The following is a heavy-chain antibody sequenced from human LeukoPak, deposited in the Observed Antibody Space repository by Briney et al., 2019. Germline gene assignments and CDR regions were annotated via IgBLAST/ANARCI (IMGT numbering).Heavy chain of an antibody. D-gene: IGHD4/OR15-4a*01. J-gene: IGHJ5*02. Sequence: GGSLRLSCAASGFTVSSNYMSWVRQAPGKGLEWVSVIYSSGSTDYADSVKGRFTICRDNSKNTLYLQMNSLRAEDTAVYYCAREVLRWFDPWGQGTLVTVSS. CDR2: IYSSGST. CDR1: GFTVSSNY. V-gene: IGHV3-53*01. CDR3: AREVLRWFDP.